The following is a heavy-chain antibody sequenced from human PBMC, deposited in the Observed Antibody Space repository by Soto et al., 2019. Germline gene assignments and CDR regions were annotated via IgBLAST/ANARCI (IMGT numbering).Heavy chain of an antibody. CDR3: AKGVTDRGANA. J-gene: IGHJ5*02. CDR1: GFTFSSYG. CDR2: ISYDGSNK. D-gene: IGHD2-15*01. Sequence: GGSLRLSCAASGFTFSSYGMHWVRQAPGKGLEWVAVISYDGSNKYYADSVKGRFTISRDNSKGILHLQMNSLRAEDTAIYHCAKGVTDRGANAWGQGTVVTVSS. V-gene: IGHV3-30*18.